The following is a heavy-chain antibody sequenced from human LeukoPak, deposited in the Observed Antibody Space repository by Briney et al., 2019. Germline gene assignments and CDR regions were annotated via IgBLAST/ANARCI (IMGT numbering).Heavy chain of an antibody. V-gene: IGHV1-69*05. D-gene: IGHD2-15*01. J-gene: IGHJ5*02. CDR1: GGTFSSYA. Sequence: SVKVSCKASGGTFSSYAISWVRQAPGQGLEWMGGIIPIFGTVNYAQKLQGRVTMTTDTSTSTAYMELTSLRSDDTAVYYCGRLGYCSGSRCPTSYYNWFDPWGQGTLVTVAS. CDR3: GRLGYCSGSRCPTSYYNWFDP. CDR2: IIPIFGTV.